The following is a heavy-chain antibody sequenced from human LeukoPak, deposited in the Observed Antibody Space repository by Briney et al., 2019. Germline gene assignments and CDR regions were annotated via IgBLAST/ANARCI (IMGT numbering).Heavy chain of an antibody. Sequence: ASVKVSCKASGYTFTGYYMHWVRQAPGQGLEWMGWINPNSGGTNYAQKFQGRVTMTRDTSISTAYMELSRLRSDDTALYYCARLYGDYVFDYWGQGTLVSVSS. V-gene: IGHV1-2*02. CDR1: GYTFTGYY. CDR2: INPNSGGT. D-gene: IGHD4-17*01. J-gene: IGHJ4*02. CDR3: ARLYGDYVFDY.